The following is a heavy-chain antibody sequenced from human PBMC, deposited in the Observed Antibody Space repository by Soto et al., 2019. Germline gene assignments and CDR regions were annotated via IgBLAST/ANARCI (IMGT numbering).Heavy chain of an antibody. Sequence: SLRLSCAASGFTFRNYGMHWVRQAPGKGLEWVAFISDDGSNKYYADSMKGRFTMSRDNSKRTLYLQMSSLRVEDTAVYYCTKRRNVLRFLEWSSGMEVWGQGTTVTVSS. CDR2: ISDDGSNK. D-gene: IGHD3-3*01. V-gene: IGHV3-30*18. J-gene: IGHJ6*02. CDR1: GFTFRNYG. CDR3: TKRRNVLRFLEWSSGMEV.